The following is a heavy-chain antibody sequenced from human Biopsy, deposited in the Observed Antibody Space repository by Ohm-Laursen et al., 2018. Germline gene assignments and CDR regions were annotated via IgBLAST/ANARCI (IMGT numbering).Heavy chain of an antibody. CDR3: CCHSPFGVVIRSNKYYYYGMDV. Sequence: SSVKVSCKTSGYPFITYGISWVRQAPGQGLEWMGGIIHHFGETDYAQKFQGRVSITADESTSTVYMELSSLRSEDTAVYYCCCHSPFGVVIRSNKYYYYGMDVWGQGTTVTVSS. V-gene: IGHV1-69*01. CDR2: IIHHFGET. J-gene: IGHJ6*02. CDR1: GYPFITYG. D-gene: IGHD3-3*01.